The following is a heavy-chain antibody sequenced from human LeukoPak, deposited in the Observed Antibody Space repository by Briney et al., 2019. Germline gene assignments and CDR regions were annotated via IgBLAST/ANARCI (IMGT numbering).Heavy chain of an antibody. D-gene: IGHD3-22*01. V-gene: IGHV3-48*03. J-gene: IGHJ4*02. Sequence: GGSLRLSCAASGFPFINSEMNWVRQPPGKGLEWVSYISVSGASIYYADSVKGRFTISRDNAKNSLFLQMNSLREEDTAVYYCASSHDSSGNDWGQGTMVTVSS. CDR3: ASSHDSSGND. CDR1: GFPFINSE. CDR2: ISVSGASI.